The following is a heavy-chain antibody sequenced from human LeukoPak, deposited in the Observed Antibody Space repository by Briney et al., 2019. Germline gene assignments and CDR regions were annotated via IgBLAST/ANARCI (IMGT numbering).Heavy chain of an antibody. D-gene: IGHD1-26*01. V-gene: IGHV3-23*01. CDR3: AKAVPSGSYLDWFDP. Sequence: GGSLRLSWAASGFTVSTNYMGWVRQAPGKGLEWVSAISGSGGSTYYADSVKGRFTISRDNSKNTLYLQMNSLRAEDTAVYYCAKAVPSGSYLDWFDPWGQGTLVTVSS. J-gene: IGHJ5*02. CDR1: GFTVSTNY. CDR2: ISGSGGST.